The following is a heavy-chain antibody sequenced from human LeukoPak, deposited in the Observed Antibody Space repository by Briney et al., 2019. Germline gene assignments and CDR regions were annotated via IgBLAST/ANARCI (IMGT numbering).Heavy chain of an antibody. CDR2: IHPRDSDT. CDR1: GYSFTNYW. D-gene: IGHD3-10*01. J-gene: IGHJ4*02. V-gene: IGHV5-51*01. CDR3: ARHLGFAELLYALY. Sequence: GESLKISCKGSGYSFTNYWIGWVRQMPGKGPEWMGIIHPRDSDTRYSPSFQGLVTISTDRSLSTTYLQWSSLKASDTAMYYCARHLGFAELLYALYWGQGTQVTVSS.